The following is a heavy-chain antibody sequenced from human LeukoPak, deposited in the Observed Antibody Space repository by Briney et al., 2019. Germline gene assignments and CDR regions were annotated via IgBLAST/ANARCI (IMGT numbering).Heavy chain of an antibody. J-gene: IGHJ3*02. CDR2: IYYSGST. CDR1: GGSISSYY. V-gene: IGHV4-59*08. CDR3: ARPNPAYDAFDI. Sequence: SSETLSLTCTVSGGSISSYYWSWIRQPPGKGLEWIGYIYYSGSTNYNPSLKSRVTISVDTSKNQFSLKLSSVTAADTAVYYCARPNPAYDAFDIWGQGTMVTVSS.